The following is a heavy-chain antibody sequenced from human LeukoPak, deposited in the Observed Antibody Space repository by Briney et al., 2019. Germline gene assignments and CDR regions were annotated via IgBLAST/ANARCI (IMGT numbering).Heavy chain of an antibody. D-gene: IGHD2/OR15-2a*01. J-gene: IGHJ4*02. Sequence: ASVKVSCKASGYTFTGYYMHWARQAPGQGLEWMGWINPNSGGANYAQKFQGRVTMTRDTSISTAYMELSRLRSDDTAVYYCARRLSRLSHQFDYWGQGTLVTVSS. V-gene: IGHV1-2*02. CDR2: INPNSGGA. CDR1: GYTFTGYY. CDR3: ARRLSRLSHQFDY.